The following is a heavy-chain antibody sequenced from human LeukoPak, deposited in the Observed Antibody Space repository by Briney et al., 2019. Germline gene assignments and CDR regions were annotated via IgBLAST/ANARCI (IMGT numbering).Heavy chain of an antibody. CDR2: IYYSGYT. J-gene: IGHJ5*02. V-gene: IGHV4-39*07. Sequence: SETLSLTCTVSGGSISSTIYYWGWIRQPPGKGLEWIGSIYYSGYTYYNPSLKSRVTISVDTSKNQFSLKLSSVTAADTAVYYCARVIGLMVYAFGWFDPWGQGTLVTVSS. CDR1: GGSISSTIYY. D-gene: IGHD2-8*01. CDR3: ARVIGLMVYAFGWFDP.